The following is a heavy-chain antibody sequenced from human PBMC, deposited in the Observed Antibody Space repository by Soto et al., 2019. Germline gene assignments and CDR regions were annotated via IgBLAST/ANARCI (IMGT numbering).Heavy chain of an antibody. V-gene: IGHV1-2*02. CDR2: INPNSGGT. CDR3: ARQAYSNYIPYDY. CDR1: GYTFTGYY. J-gene: IGHJ4*02. D-gene: IGHD4-4*01. Sequence: ASVKVSCKTSGYTFTGYYMHWVRQAPGQGLEWMGWINPNSGGTNYAQKFQGRVTMTRDTSISTAYMELSRLRSDDTAVYYCARQAYSNYIPYDYWGQGTLVTVPS.